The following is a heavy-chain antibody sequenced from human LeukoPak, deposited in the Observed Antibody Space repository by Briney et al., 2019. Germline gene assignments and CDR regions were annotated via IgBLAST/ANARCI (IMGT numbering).Heavy chain of an antibody. CDR1: GGSISSSSYY. Sequence: SETLSLTCTVSGGSISSSSYYWGWIRQPPGKGLEWIGSIYYSGSTYYNPSLKSRVTISVDTSKNQFSLKLSSVTAADTAVYYCARDSSSERGWWFDPWGQGTLVTVSS. CDR3: ARDSSSERGWWFDP. D-gene: IGHD6-13*01. J-gene: IGHJ5*02. CDR2: IYYSGST. V-gene: IGHV4-39*01.